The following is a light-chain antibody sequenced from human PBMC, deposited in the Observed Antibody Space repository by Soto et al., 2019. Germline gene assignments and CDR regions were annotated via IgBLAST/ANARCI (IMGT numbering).Light chain of an antibody. CDR2: EVS. V-gene: IGLV2-8*01. Sequence: QSALTQPPSASGSPGQSVTTSCTGISSDVGSYKYVSWYQQHPGKAPKLMVYEVSKRPSGVPDRFSGSKSGNTASLTVSGLQAEDEADYYCSSNAGSDNLVFGGGTKLTVL. CDR3: SSNAGSDNLV. J-gene: IGLJ2*01. CDR1: SSDVGSYKY.